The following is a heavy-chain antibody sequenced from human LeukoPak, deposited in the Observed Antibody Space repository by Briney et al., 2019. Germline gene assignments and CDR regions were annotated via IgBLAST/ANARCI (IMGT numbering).Heavy chain of an antibody. D-gene: IGHD4-17*01. J-gene: IGHJ3*02. V-gene: IGHV1-46*01. Sequence: ASVKVSCKASGYTFTSYYMHWVRQAPGQGLEWMGIINPSGGSTSYAQKFQGRVTITTDESTSTAYMELSSLRSEDTAVYYCARGYGDYALAFDIWGQGTMVTVSS. CDR1: GYTFTSYY. CDR2: INPSGGST. CDR3: ARGYGDYALAFDI.